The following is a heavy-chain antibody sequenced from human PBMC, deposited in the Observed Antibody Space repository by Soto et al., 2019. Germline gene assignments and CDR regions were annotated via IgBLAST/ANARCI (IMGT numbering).Heavy chain of an antibody. V-gene: IGHV3-48*01. CDR3: ARQVYSVVTPIDS. D-gene: IGHD2-21*02. Sequence: EVQLVESGGGLVQPGGSLRLSCAASGFTFSNFRMNWVRQAPGKGLAWVSHINTRSATSTATYYADSVRCRFTISRDDCKNSLSLEMNWLRGDDTAVYYCARQVYSVVTPIDSWGRGTLVTVAS. J-gene: IGHJ4*02. CDR1: GFTFSNFR. CDR2: INTRSATSTAT.